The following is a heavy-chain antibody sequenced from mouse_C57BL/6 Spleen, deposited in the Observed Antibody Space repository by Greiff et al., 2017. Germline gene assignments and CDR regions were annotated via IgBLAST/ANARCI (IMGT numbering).Heavy chain of an antibody. CDR2: INPSNGGT. Sequence: QVQLQQPGTELVKPGASVKLSCKASGYTFTSYWMHWVKQRPGQGLEWIGNINPSNGGTNYTSQFQSKDTLTADKSSSTAYMQLSSLTSEDSAVYYGERSRGNYYYDAMDYWGQGTSVTVSA. D-gene: IGHD2-1*01. J-gene: IGHJ4*01. CDR1: GYTFTSYW. V-gene: IGHV1-53*01. CDR3: ERSRGNYYYDAMDY.